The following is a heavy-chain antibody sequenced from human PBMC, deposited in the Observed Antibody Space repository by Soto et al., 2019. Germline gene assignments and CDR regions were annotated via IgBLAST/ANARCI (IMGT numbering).Heavy chain of an antibody. CDR3: AKGGFITMVRGVIITGWFDP. D-gene: IGHD3-10*01. Sequence: EVQLLESGGGLVQPGGSLRLSCAASGFTFSSYAMSWVRQAPGKGLEWVSAISGSGGSTYYADSVKGRFTISRDNSKNTLYLQMNSLRAEDTAVYYCAKGGFITMVRGVIITGWFDPWGQGTLVTVSS. CDR2: ISGSGGST. V-gene: IGHV3-23*01. CDR1: GFTFSSYA. J-gene: IGHJ5*02.